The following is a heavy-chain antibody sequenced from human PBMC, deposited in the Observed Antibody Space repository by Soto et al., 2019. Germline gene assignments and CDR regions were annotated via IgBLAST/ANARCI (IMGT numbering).Heavy chain of an antibody. CDR1: GGSFSGYH. CDR3: ARGPRRLGVVPAIGVADY. J-gene: IGHJ4*02. CDR2: INHSGST. Sequence: QVQLQQWGAGLLKPSETLSLTCAVYGGSFSGYHWSWIRQPPGKGLEWIGEINHSGSTNYNPSLKSPATISVDTSKNQSSLKLSSVTAADTAVYYCARGPRRLGVVPAIGVADYWGQGTLVTVSS. V-gene: IGHV4-34*01. D-gene: IGHD2-21*02.